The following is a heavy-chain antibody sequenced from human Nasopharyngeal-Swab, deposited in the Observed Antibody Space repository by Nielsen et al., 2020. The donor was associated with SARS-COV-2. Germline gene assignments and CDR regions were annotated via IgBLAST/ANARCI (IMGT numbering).Heavy chain of an antibody. CDR2: INWNGGST. CDR3: AREGGYCSGGSCPYYGMDV. V-gene: IGHV3-20*01. CDR1: GFTFDDYG. J-gene: IGHJ6*02. Sequence: GGSLRLSCAASGFTFDDYGMSWVRQAPGKGLEWVSGINWNGGSTGYADSVKGRFTISRDNAKNSLYLQMNSLRAEDTVLYHCAREGGYCSGGSCPYYGMDVWGQGTTVTVSS. D-gene: IGHD2-15*01.